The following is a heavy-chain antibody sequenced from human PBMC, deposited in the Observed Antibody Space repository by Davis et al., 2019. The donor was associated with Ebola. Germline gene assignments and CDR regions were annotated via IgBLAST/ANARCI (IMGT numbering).Heavy chain of an antibody. V-gene: IGHV3-74*01. CDR3: ARSSYQPDY. J-gene: IGHJ4*02. CDR2: INPDGSFT. D-gene: IGHD2-2*01. CDR1: GLSLSSHW. Sequence: PAGSLSLSCALSGLSLSSHWMHWVRHAPGKGLVWVSRINPDGSFTDYADSVKGRFSISRDSTSNTLYLQMNGLRAEDTAVYYCARSSYQPDYWGQGTLVTVSS.